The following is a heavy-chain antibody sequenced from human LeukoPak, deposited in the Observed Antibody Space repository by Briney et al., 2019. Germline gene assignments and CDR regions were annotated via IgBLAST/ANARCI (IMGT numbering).Heavy chain of an antibody. Sequence: GESLKISCKGSGYSFTSYWIGWVRQMPGKGLEWMGIIYPGDSDTRYSPSFQGQVTISADKSIITAYLQWSSLKASDTAMYYCARRSYYYDSSGYYHVFDYWGQGTLVTVSS. CDR3: ARRSYYYDSSGYYHVFDY. J-gene: IGHJ4*02. CDR1: GYSFTSYW. D-gene: IGHD3-22*01. CDR2: IYPGDSDT. V-gene: IGHV5-51*01.